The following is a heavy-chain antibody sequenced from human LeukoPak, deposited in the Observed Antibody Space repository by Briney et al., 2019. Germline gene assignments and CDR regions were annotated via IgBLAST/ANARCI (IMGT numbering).Heavy chain of an antibody. Sequence: GGSLRLSCAASGFTFSSYNMYWVRQAPRKGLEWVSSISGSSNYIYYADSVKGRFTISRDNAKNSLFLQMNSLRAEDTAVYYCANIVGATNFDYWGQGTLVTVSS. D-gene: IGHD1-26*01. V-gene: IGHV3-21*01. CDR2: ISGSSNYI. J-gene: IGHJ4*02. CDR1: GFTFSSYN. CDR3: ANIVGATNFDY.